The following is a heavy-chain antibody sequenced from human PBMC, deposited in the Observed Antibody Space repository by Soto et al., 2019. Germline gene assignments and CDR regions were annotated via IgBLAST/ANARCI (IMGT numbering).Heavy chain of an antibody. D-gene: IGHD3-22*01. Sequence: SGTLAINCPITCASIYSSSYYSGWICKPPGKGLEWIGSIYYSGSTYYNPSLKSRVTISVDTSKNQFSLKLSSVTAADTAVYYCARRLYYDSSGFEGGGMDVWGQGTTVT. J-gene: IGHJ6*02. V-gene: IGHV4-39*01. CDR3: ARRLYYDSSGFEGGGMDV. CDR2: IYYSGST. CDR1: CASIYSSSYY.